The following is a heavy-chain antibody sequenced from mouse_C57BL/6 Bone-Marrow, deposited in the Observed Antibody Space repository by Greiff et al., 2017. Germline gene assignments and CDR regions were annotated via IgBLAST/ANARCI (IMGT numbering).Heavy chain of an antibody. D-gene: IGHD1-1*01. Sequence: QVQLQQSGAELVRPGASVKLSCTASGYTFTDYYINWVKQRPGQGLEWIARIYPGSGNTYYNEKFKGKATLTAEKSSSTAYMQLSSLTSEDSAVYFCARVVAHYYAMDYWGQGTSVTVSS. J-gene: IGHJ4*01. CDR3: ARVVAHYYAMDY. V-gene: IGHV1-76*01. CDR2: IYPGSGNT. CDR1: GYTFTDYY.